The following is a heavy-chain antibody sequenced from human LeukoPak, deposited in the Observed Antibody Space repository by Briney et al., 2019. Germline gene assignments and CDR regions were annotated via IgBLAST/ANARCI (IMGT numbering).Heavy chain of an antibody. Sequence: GGSLRLFCAPSGLSFSSYGMQWVRQAPGKGLEWVAVISFDGDKKFYAESVQGRFTIYRDNSKNTLYLQMNSLRPTGAAVYDYAKDSSGYGRGGTRYSFGAWGPGPLVTVSS. CDR1: GLSFSSYG. CDR3: AKDSSGYGRGGTRYSFGA. D-gene: IGHD2-15*01. CDR2: ISFDGDKK. V-gene: IGHV3-30*18. J-gene: IGHJ5*02.